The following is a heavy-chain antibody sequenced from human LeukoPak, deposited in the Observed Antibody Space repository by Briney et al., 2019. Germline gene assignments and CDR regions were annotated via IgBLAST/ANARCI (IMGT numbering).Heavy chain of an antibody. Sequence: GSLRLSCAASGFTFSSYSMNWVRQAPGKGLEWVSSISSSSSYIYYADSVKGRFTISRDNAKNSLYLQMNSLRAEDTAVYYCARDQFPRRGWYAYWGQGTLVTVSS. J-gene: IGHJ4*02. CDR1: GFTFSSYS. V-gene: IGHV3-21*01. D-gene: IGHD6-19*01. CDR2: ISSSSSYI. CDR3: ARDQFPRRGWYAY.